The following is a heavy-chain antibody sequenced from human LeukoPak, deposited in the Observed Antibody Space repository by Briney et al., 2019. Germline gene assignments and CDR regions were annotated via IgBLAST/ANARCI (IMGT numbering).Heavy chain of an antibody. CDR2: ISDTGGTT. V-gene: IGHV3-23*01. D-gene: IGHD3-16*01. CDR3: ARGGNYYLDL. J-gene: IGHJ2*01. Sequence: GGSLRLSCAASGFTFSNYGMSWVRQAPGKGLEWVSGISDTGGTTHYADSVKGRFTISRDNSKNTLYLQMNSLRAEDTAVYYCARGGNYYLDLWGRGTLVTVSS. CDR1: GFTFSNYG.